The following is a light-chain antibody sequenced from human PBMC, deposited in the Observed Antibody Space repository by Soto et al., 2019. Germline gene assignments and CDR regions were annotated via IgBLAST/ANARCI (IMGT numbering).Light chain of an antibody. CDR3: QQYNTWPPWT. Sequence: EIVLTQSPPTLSLSPGETATLSCRASQSVSSRSLAWYQQKPGQAPRLLIYGTSSRATGIPDRFSGSGSGTDFTLTNNRLEPEDFAVYYCQQYNTWPPWTFGQGTKVDIK. J-gene: IGKJ1*01. V-gene: IGKV3-20*01. CDR2: GTS. CDR1: QSVSSRS.